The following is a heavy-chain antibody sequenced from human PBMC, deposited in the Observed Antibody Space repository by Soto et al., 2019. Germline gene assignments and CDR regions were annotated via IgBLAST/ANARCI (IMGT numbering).Heavy chain of an antibody. CDR3: ARLLIASGGVEY. CDR2: IRSKANNYAT. CDR1: GFTFSGSG. Sequence: EVQLVESGGGLVQPGGSLKLSCAASGFTFSGSGIHWVRQASGKGLEWVGRIRSKANNYATAYAESVKGRFTFSRDDLKNTAFLQMNSLKTEDTAVYYCARLLIASGGVEYWGRGTLVTVSS. J-gene: IGHJ4*02. V-gene: IGHV3-73*02. D-gene: IGHD2-21*01.